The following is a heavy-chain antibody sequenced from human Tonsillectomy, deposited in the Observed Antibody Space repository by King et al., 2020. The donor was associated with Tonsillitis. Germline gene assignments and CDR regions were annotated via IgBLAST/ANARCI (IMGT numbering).Heavy chain of an antibody. CDR1: GGSISSGGYH. CDR3: ARLGALLRDFDL. CDR2: IYYSGNT. D-gene: IGHD3-10*01. V-gene: IGHV4-31*03. J-gene: IGHJ2*01. Sequence: QLQESGPGLVTPSQTLSLTCTVSGGSISSGGYHWSWIRQHPGKGLEWIGYIYYSGNTHSNPSLKSRVTIFVDPSENHFSLKLSYVTAADTAVYFCARLGALLRDFDLWGRGTLVSVSS.